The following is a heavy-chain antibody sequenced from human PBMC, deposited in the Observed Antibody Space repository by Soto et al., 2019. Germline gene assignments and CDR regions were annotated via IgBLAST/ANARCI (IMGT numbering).Heavy chain of an antibody. V-gene: IGHV1-69*01. CDR1: GGTFSSYA. Sequence: QVQLVQSGAEVKKPGSSVKFSCKASGGTFSSYAISWVRQAPGQGLEWMGGIIPIFGTANYAQKFQGRVMITADESTSTAYMERSSLRSEDTAVYYCARARDFRYSNYGTHGMDVWGQGTTVTVSS. CDR2: IIPIFGTA. J-gene: IGHJ6*02. CDR3: ARARDFRYSNYGTHGMDV. D-gene: IGHD4-4*01.